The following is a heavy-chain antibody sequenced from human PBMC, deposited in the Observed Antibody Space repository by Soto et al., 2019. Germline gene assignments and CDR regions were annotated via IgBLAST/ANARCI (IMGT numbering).Heavy chain of an antibody. Sequence: EVQLLESGGGLVQPGGSLRLSCAASGFTFSSYAMSWVRQAPGKGLEWVSAISGSGGSTYYADSVKGRFTISRDNSKNSLYLQMNSLRAEDTAVYYCAKDPSPPTVTTVCVPPSPPDYWGQGTLVTVSS. CDR2: ISGSGGST. V-gene: IGHV3-23*01. CDR1: GFTFSSYA. J-gene: IGHJ4*02. D-gene: IGHD4-17*01. CDR3: AKDPSPPTVTTVCVPPSPPDY.